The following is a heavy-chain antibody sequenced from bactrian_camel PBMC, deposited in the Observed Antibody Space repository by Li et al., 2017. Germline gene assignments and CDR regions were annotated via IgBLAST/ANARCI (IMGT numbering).Heavy chain of an antibody. CDR2: IDSAGNT. CDR3: AADPWRSGAFCYTGADFRY. V-gene: IGHV3S53*01. Sequence: HVQLVESGGGSVQAGGSLRLSCKAAGDTDSISCMGWFRQASGKGREGVATIDSAGNTDYADSVKGRFTISQDNAKNTLYLTMNSLKPEETAMYYCAADPWRSGAFCYTGADFRYWGQGTQVTVS. CDR1: GDTDSISC. D-gene: IGHD8*01. J-gene: IGHJ6*01.